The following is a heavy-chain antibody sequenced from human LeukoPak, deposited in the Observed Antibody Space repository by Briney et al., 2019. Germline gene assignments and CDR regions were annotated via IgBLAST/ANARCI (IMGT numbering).Heavy chain of an antibody. CDR1: GGSFSGYY. CDR2: INHSGST. CDR3: ARHEPSTGYYGSGRLSGYFAY. J-gene: IGHJ4*02. V-gene: IGHV4-34*01. Sequence: TSETLSLTCAVYGGSFSGYYWSWIRQPPGKGLEWIGEINHSGSTNYNPSLKSRVTISVDTSKNQFSLKLSSVTAADTAVYYCARHEPSTGYYGSGRLSGYFAYWGQGTLVTVSS. D-gene: IGHD3-10*01.